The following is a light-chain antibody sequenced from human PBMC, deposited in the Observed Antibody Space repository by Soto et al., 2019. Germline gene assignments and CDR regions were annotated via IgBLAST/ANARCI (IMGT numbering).Light chain of an antibody. V-gene: IGLV2-14*01. CDR2: EVT. Sequence: QSVLTQPASVSGSPGQSITISCTGTSSDVGAYNYVSWYQHHPGKVPKLLSYEVTNRPSGVSDRFSGSKSGNTASLTISGLQAAVEADYYSSSKRASSTLFVFGTGTKATVL. CDR3: SSKRASSTLFV. J-gene: IGLJ1*01. CDR1: SSDVGAYNY.